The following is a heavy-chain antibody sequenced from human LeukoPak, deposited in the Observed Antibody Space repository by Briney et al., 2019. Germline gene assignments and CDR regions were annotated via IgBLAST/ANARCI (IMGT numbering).Heavy chain of an antibody. CDR1: GFTVSYNY. Sequence: GGSLRLSCAASGFTVSYNYMSWVRQAPGKGLEWVSAISGSGGSTYYADSMKGRFTISRDNSKNTLYLQMNSLRAEDTAVYYCAKDLSGSYRTFGYWGQGTLVTVSS. D-gene: IGHD1-26*01. CDR2: ISGSGGST. J-gene: IGHJ4*02. V-gene: IGHV3-23*01. CDR3: AKDLSGSYRTFGY.